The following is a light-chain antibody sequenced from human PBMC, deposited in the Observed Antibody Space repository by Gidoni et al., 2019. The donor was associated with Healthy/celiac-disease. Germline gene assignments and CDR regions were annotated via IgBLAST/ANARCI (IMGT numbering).Light chain of an antibody. CDR1: KLGDKY. Sequence: YELTHPPSVSMSPGQPASITCSGDKLGDKYACWSQQKPGPSPVLVIYQDSTRPSVIPERFSGSNSGNTATLTISGTQAMDEADYYCQAWDSSTHWVFGGGPKLTVL. J-gene: IGLJ3*02. V-gene: IGLV3-1*01. CDR2: QDS. CDR3: QAWDSSTHWV.